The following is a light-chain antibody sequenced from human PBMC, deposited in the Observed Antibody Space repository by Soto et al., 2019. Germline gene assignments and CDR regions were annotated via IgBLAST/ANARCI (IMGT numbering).Light chain of an antibody. CDR2: KAS. J-gene: IGKJ1*01. V-gene: IGKV1-5*03. CDR1: QSISSW. CDR3: QQYSGYSRT. Sequence: DIQMTQSPSTLSASVGDRVTITCRASQSISSWLAWYQQKPGKAPKLLIYKASSLESGVPSRFSGSGSGTEFILPISSLQPDDVATYYCQQYSGYSRTFGQGTKVEIK.